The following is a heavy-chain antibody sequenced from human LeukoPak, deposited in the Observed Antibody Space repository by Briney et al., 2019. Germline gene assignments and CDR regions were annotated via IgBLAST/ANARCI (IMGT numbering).Heavy chain of an antibody. Sequence: ASVKVSCKASGYTFTGYYMHWVRQAPGQGLEWMGWINPNSGGTNYAQKFQGRVTMTGDTSISTAYMELSRLRSDDTAVYYCARVPDVTWDYYYYMDVWGKGTTVTISS. D-gene: IGHD1-14*01. J-gene: IGHJ6*03. V-gene: IGHV1-2*02. CDR2: INPNSGGT. CDR1: GYTFTGYY. CDR3: ARVPDVTWDYYYYMDV.